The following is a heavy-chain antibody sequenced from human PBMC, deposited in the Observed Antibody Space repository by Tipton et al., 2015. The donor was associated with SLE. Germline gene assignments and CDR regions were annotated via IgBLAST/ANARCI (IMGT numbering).Heavy chain of an antibody. CDR2: IYHSGYT. Sequence: LRLSCAVSGYSLSSGYYWAWIRQSPGRGLEWIGSIYHSGYTHYNPSLESRVTISVDTSKRQFSLKLTSVTAADTAVYYCARDQDVTTGENRFDPWGQGILVTVSS. CDR1: GYSLSSGYY. CDR3: ARDQDVTTGENRFDP. V-gene: IGHV4-38-2*02. D-gene: IGHD4-17*01. J-gene: IGHJ5*02.